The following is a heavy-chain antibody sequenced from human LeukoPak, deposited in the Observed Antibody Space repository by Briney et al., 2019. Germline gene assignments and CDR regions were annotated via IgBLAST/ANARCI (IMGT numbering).Heavy chain of an antibody. J-gene: IGHJ3*02. V-gene: IGHV4-59*01. CDR2: IYYSGST. Sequence: PSETLSLTCTVSGGSISSYYWSWIRQPPGKGLEWIGYIYYSGSTNYNPSIKSRVTISVDTSKNQFSLTLSSVTAADTAGYYCAVTTVIDLDAFDIWGQGTMVSVSS. CDR1: GGSISSYY. D-gene: IGHD3-22*01. CDR3: AVTTVIDLDAFDI.